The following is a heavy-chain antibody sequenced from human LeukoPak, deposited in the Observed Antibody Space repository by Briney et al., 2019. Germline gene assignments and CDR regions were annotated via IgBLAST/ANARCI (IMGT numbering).Heavy chain of an antibody. CDR1: GGSINNYY. CDR2: IIYSGST. J-gene: IGHJ6*03. V-gene: IGHV4-59*01. Sequence: SETLSLTCTVSGGSINNYYWSWIRQPPGKGLEWIGYIIYSGSTNYNPSLKSRVTISVDTSKNHFSLKLSSVTAADTAVYYCARDQGFSYYFYYMDVWGKGTTVTVSS. CDR3: ARDQGFSYYFYYMDV. D-gene: IGHD3-3*01.